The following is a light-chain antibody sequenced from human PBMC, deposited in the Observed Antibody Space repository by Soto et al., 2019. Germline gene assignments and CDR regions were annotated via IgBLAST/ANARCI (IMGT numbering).Light chain of an antibody. Sequence: AIRMTQSPSSFSASTGDRVTSTCRASQSIGTYLAWYQQIPGRAPKLLIFATSTLQRGVPSRFSGSGSGTDFTLTISCLQSEDFATYYCQQYYIYPPTFGGGTKVEIK. CDR2: ATS. V-gene: IGKV1-8*01. CDR1: QSIGTY. CDR3: QQYYIYPPT. J-gene: IGKJ4*01.